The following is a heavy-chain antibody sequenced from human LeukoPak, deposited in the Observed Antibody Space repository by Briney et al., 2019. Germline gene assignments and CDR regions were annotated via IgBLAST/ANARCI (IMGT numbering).Heavy chain of an antibody. CDR1: GFTFYDYA. Sequence: QPGGSLRLSCAASGFTFYDYAMHGVRQVPGKGLEWVSGISWHSGTIGYADSVKGRFTISRDNAKNSLYLQMNSLRPEDTALYYCTKDIRPLAGYPDAFDIWGQGTMVTVSS. D-gene: IGHD3-9*01. CDR3: TKDIRPLAGYPDAFDI. J-gene: IGHJ3*02. V-gene: IGHV3-9*01. CDR2: ISWHSGTI.